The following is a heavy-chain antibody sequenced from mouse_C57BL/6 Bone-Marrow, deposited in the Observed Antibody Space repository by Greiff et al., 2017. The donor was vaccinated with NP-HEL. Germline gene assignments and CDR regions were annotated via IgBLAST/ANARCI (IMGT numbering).Heavy chain of an antibody. CDR1: GYTFTSYW. CDR2: IDPSDSYT. J-gene: IGHJ2*01. Sequence: VQLQQPGAELVKPGASVKLSCKASGYTFTSYWMQWVKQRPGQGLEWIGEIDPSDSYTNYNQKFKGKATLTVDTSSSTAYMQLSSLTSEDSAVYYCARYDGYSFYYWGQGTTLTVSS. CDR3: ARYDGYSFYY. V-gene: IGHV1-50*01. D-gene: IGHD2-3*01.